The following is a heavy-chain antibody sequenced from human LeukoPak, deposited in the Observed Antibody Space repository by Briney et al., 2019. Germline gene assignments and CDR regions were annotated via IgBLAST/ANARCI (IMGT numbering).Heavy chain of an antibody. D-gene: IGHD3-3*01. V-gene: IGHV4-59*08. CDR3: ARHVPSGYFVNYYYYGMDV. J-gene: IGHJ6*02. CDR1: GGSISSSS. Sequence: SETLSLTCPVSGGSISSSSWSWIRQPPGKGLEWLGPLYYSGSTNYHPSLKSRVTISVDTSKNQFSLKLSSVTAADTAVYYCARHVPSGYFVNYYYYGMDVWGQGTTVTVSS. CDR2: LYYSGST.